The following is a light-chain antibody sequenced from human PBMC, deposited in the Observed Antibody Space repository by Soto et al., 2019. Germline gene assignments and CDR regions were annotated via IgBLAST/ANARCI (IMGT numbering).Light chain of an antibody. J-gene: IGKJ1*01. CDR2: ETS. CDR1: QGIDSY. V-gene: IGKV1-9*01. Sequence: IQLTQSPSSLSASVGDRFTITCRASQGIDSYLAWYQQRPGKVPQLLIYETSILQSGVSSRFSGSGSGTDFTLTISRLEPEDFAVYYCQQYGSSPRTFGQGTKVDIK. CDR3: QQYGSSPRT.